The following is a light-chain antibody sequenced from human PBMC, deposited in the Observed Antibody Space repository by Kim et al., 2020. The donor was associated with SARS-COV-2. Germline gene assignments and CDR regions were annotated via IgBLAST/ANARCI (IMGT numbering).Light chain of an antibody. J-gene: IGKJ1*01. CDR3: QQSYNTPRT. V-gene: IGKV1-39*01. CDR2: AAS. Sequence: ASVGDRVTITCRASQNIYSYLNWYQQKPGKAPKLLISAASILQSGVPSRFSGSGSGTDFTLSINSLQPEDFATYYCQQSYNTPRTFGQGTKVDIK. CDR1: QNIYSY.